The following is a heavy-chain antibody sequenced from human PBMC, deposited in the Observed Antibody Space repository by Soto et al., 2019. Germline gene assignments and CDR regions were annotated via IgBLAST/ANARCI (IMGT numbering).Heavy chain of an antibody. D-gene: IGHD4-4*01. J-gene: IGHJ4*02. Sequence: EVQLVESGGGLVQPGGSLRLSCAASGFTFSSYWMSWVRQAPGKGLEWVANIKQDGSEKYYVDSVKGRFTISRDNAKNSLYLQMNSLRAEDTAVYYCARDLGETTVFYYFDYWGQGTLVTVSS. CDR3: ARDLGETTVFYYFDY. CDR1: GFTFSSYW. CDR2: IKQDGSEK. V-gene: IGHV3-7*01.